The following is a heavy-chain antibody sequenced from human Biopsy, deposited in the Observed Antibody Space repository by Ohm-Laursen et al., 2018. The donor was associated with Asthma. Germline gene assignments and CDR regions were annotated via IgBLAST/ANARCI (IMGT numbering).Heavy chain of an antibody. CDR3: VRATSTWSQSGPHYFDH. Sequence: TLSPTCTVSPGSINDYYWNWIRQFPGKGLEWIGYVHSTGSTRFNPSLKSRLTISVDTSVDQVSLKLTSVTAADTAVYYCVRATSTWSQSGPHYFDHWGQGTLVTVSS. CDR1: PGSINDYY. D-gene: IGHD6-13*01. V-gene: IGHV4-59*01. J-gene: IGHJ4*02. CDR2: VHSTGST.